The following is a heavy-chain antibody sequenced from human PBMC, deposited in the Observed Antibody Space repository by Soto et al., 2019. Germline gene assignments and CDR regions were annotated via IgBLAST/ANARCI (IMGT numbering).Heavy chain of an antibody. Sequence: ASVKVSCKASGYTFTSYGVSWVRQAPGQGLEWMGWISAYNGNTNYAQKLQGRVTMTTDTSTSTAYMELRSLRSDDTAVYYCARIGYCSGGSCYQGWFDPWGQGTLVTVSS. J-gene: IGHJ5*02. CDR2: ISAYNGNT. D-gene: IGHD2-15*01. CDR1: GYTFTSYG. V-gene: IGHV1-18*01. CDR3: ARIGYCSGGSCYQGWFDP.